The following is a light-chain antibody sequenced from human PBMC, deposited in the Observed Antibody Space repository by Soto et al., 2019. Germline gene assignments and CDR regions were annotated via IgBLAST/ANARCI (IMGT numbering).Light chain of an antibody. CDR1: QGVSSNY. CDR3: QQYGNSRT. V-gene: IGKV3-20*01. J-gene: IGKJ1*01. CDR2: GTS. Sequence: EIVLTQYPGTLSLSPGERATLSCWASQGVSSNYLAWYQEKPWQAPRLVIYGTSSRAPGIPDRFSGSGSGTDFTLTISRLEAEEFAVYYCQQYGNSRTFGQGTKVEIK.